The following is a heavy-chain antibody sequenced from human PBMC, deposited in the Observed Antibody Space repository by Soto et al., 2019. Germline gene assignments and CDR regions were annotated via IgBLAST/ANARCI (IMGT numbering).Heavy chain of an antibody. J-gene: IGHJ1*01. D-gene: IGHD2-15*01. Sequence: QVQLVESGGGVVQPGRSVRLSCAASGFSFSYYAMHWVRQAPGKGLEWVAVIAYDSSKKYYADSVKGRFTISRDNSKNTLYLQMNSLRDDDTPVYYCASPYCSGGSCYLTEYFQYWGQGTLVTVSS. CDR3: ASPYCSGGSCYLTEYFQY. V-gene: IGHV3-30*03. CDR2: IAYDSSKK. CDR1: GFSFSYYA.